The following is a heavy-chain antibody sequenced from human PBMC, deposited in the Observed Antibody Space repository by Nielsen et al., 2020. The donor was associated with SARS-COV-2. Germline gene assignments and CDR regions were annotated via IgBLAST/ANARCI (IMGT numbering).Heavy chain of an antibody. CDR3: ARGSGYGGSY. D-gene: IGHD4-23*01. J-gene: IGHJ4*02. CDR1: GGSISSYY. V-gene: IGHV4-59*01. Sequence: SETLSLTCTVSGGSISSYYWSWIRQPPGKGLEWIGYIYYSGSTNYNPSLKSRVTISVDTSKNQFSLKLSSVTAADTAVYYCARGSGYGGSYWGQGTLVTVSS. CDR2: IYYSGST.